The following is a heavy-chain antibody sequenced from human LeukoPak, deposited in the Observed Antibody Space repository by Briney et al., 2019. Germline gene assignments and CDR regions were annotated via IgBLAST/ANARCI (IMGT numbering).Heavy chain of an antibody. J-gene: IGHJ4*02. CDR3: ARLFGVVTDGDFDY. V-gene: IGHV4-38-2*02. D-gene: IGHD3-3*01. CDR2: FYHGGST. CDR1: GYSISTGYY. Sequence: SETLSLTCTVSGYSISTGYYWDWIRQPLGKGLEWIGTFYHGGSTYYNPSLKSRVTISVDTSKNQFSLKVSSVTAADTAIYYCARLFGVVTDGDFDYWGQGTLVTVSS.